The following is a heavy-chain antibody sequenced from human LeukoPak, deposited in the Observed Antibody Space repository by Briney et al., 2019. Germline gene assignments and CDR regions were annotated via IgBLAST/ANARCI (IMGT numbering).Heavy chain of an antibody. Sequence: SETLSLTCAVYGGSFSGYYWSWIRQPPGKGLEWIGEINHSGSTNYNPSLKSRVTISVDTSKNQFSLKLSSVTAADTAVYYCARVIRDGYNNASDIWGQGTMVTVSS. V-gene: IGHV4-34*01. D-gene: IGHD5-24*01. J-gene: IGHJ3*02. CDR3: ARVIRDGYNNASDI. CDR1: GGSFSGYY. CDR2: INHSGST.